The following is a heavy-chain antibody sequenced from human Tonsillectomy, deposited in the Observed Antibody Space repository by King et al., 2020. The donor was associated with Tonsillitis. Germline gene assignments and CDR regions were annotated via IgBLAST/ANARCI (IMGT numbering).Heavy chain of an antibody. Sequence: VQLQESGPGLVKPSKTLSLTCTVSGGSMSSGTYYWTWIRQPAGQGLEWIGRIYNSGHTTYNPSLENGVTISIDTSKNQFSLKVSPVTAADTAVYYCARGSGNSAFDIWGQGTMVIVSS. CDR1: GGSMSSGTYY. D-gene: IGHD4-23*01. J-gene: IGHJ3*02. CDR2: IYNSGHT. CDR3: ARGSGNSAFDI. V-gene: IGHV4-61*02.